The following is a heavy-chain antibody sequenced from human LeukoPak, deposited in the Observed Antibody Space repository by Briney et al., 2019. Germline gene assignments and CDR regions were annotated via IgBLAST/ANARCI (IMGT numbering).Heavy chain of an antibody. D-gene: IGHD4-17*01. V-gene: IGHV3-33*01. CDR1: GFTFNSYG. CDR2: IWYDGSNK. CDR3: AREMTTAFDY. Sequence: PGGSLRLSCAASGFTFNSYGMHWVRQAPGKGQEWVAVIWYDGSNKYYADSVKGRFTISRDNSKNTLYLQMNSLRVEDTAVYYCAREMTTAFDYWGQGTLVTVSS. J-gene: IGHJ4*02.